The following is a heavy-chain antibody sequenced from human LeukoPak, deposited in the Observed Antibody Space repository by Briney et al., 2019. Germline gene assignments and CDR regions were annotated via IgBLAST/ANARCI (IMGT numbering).Heavy chain of an antibody. CDR3: ARDLRPANL. J-gene: IGHJ4*02. CDR2: IHPASANT. CDR1: GYTFTDHF. V-gene: IGHV1-2*02. Sequence: ASVKVSCKASGYTFTDHFIHWVRQAPGQGLQYMGWIHPASANTGYAQMFHGRVTLTRDTPATTTYMELSGLRSDDTAVYYCARDLRPANLWGQGTLVTVSS. D-gene: IGHD1-7*01.